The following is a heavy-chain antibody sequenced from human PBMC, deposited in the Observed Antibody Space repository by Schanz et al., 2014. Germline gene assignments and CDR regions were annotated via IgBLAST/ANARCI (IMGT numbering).Heavy chain of an antibody. CDR1: RFTVTNAW. V-gene: IGHV3-15*01. CDR2: IKSKTDGGTR. J-gene: IGHJ4*02. Sequence: VQLVESGGGVVQPGRSLRLSCAASRFTVTNAWMSWVRQAPGKGLQWVARIKSKTDGGTRDYAAPVKGRFTISTDDSKNTVYLQMNSLRPEDTAVYYCARGGFGEVSYFDYWGQGTLVTVSS. D-gene: IGHD3-10*01. CDR3: ARGGFGEVSYFDY.